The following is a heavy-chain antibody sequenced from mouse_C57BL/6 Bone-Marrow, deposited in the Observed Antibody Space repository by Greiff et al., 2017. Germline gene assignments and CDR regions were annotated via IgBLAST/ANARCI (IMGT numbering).Heavy chain of an antibody. Sequence: QVQLQQPGAELVRPGSSVTLSCKASGYTFPSYWMHWVKQRPIQGLEWIGNIDPSDSETHYNQKFKDKATLTVDKSSSTAYMQLSSLTSEDSAVYYCARGLRPAWFAYWGQGTLVTVSA. V-gene: IGHV1-52*01. CDR3: ARGLRPAWFAY. D-gene: IGHD2-4*01. CDR1: GYTFPSYW. J-gene: IGHJ3*01. CDR2: IDPSDSET.